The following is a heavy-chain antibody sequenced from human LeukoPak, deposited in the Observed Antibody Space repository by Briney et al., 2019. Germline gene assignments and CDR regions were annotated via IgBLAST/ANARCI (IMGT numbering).Heavy chain of an antibody. Sequence: PSETLSLTCTVSGGSISSYYWSWIRQPAGKGLEWIGRIYTSGSTTYNPSLKSRVTMSVDTSKNQFSLRLSSVTAADTAVYYCARGGGHTSSGYRPFDYWGQGTLVTVSS. CDR1: GGSISSYY. V-gene: IGHV4-4*07. CDR3: ARGGGHTSSGYRPFDY. CDR2: IYTSGST. D-gene: IGHD3-22*01. J-gene: IGHJ4*02.